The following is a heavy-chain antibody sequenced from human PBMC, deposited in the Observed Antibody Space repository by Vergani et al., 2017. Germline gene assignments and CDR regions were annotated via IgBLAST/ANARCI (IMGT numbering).Heavy chain of an antibody. J-gene: IGHJ1*01. CDR1: GFTFGSYS. Sequence: EVQLVESGGGLVKPGGSLRLSCVASGFTFGSYSMNWVRQAPGKGLEWVSFISSSSSYRYYADSMKGRFTISRDNGEYSLLLQMNSLRPEDTAVYYCASGVPEYQLATQYFQLWGQGTLVTVSS. CDR3: ASGVPEYQLATQYFQL. V-gene: IGHV3-21*01. D-gene: IGHD2-2*01. CDR2: ISSSSSYR.